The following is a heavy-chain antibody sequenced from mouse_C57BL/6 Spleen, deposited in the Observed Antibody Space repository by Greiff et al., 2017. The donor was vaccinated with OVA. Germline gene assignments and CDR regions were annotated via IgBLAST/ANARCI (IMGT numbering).Heavy chain of an antibody. CDR3: ARADYFFDY. CDR1: GYSFTGYY. V-gene: IGHV1-42*01. J-gene: IGHJ2*01. CDR2: INPSTGGT. Sequence: EVQLQQSGPELVKPGASVKISCKASGYSFTGYYMNWVKQSPEKSLEWIGEINPSTGGTTYNQKFKAKATLTVDKSSSTAYMQLKSLTSEDSAVYYCARADYFFDYWGQGTTLTVSS.